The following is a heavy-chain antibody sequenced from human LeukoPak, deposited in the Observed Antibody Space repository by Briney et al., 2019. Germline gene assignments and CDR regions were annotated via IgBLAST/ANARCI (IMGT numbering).Heavy chain of an antibody. J-gene: IGHJ6*02. CDR2: MNPHSGGT. D-gene: IGHD2-2*01. CDR3: ARAERTVSGLDV. Sequence: VASVKVSCTASGYTLTAYYIHWVRQAPGQGLEWMGWMNPHSGGTNYAQKFRARVTMTTDTTINTAYLGLTGLTSDDTALYYCARAERTVSGLDVWGQGTTVAVSS. CDR1: GYTLTAYY. V-gene: IGHV1-2*02.